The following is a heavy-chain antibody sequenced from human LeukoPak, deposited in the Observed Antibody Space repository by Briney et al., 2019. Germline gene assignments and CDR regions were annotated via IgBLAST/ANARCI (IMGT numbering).Heavy chain of an antibody. Sequence: SQTLSLTCAISGDSVSSNSAAWNWIRQSPSRGLEWLGRTYYRSKWYNDYAVSVKSRITINPDTSKNQFSLQLNSVTPEDTAVYYCARRVIMSATGVPDTWLDPWGQGILVTVSS. J-gene: IGHJ5*02. CDR2: TYYRSKWYN. V-gene: IGHV6-1*01. CDR3: ARRVIMSATGVPDTWLDP. D-gene: IGHD2-8*02. CDR1: GDSVSSNSAA.